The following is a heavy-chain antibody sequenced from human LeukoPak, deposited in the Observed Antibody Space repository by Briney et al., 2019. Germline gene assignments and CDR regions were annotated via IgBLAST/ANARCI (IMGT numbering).Heavy chain of an antibody. CDR3: AKGRRYDFWSGSKGDYFDY. CDR2: ISGSGGST. CDR1: GFTFSSYA. V-gene: IGHV3-23*01. Sequence: PGGSLRLSCAASGFTFSSYAMSWVRQAPGKGLEWVSAISGSGGSTYYADSVKGRFTISRDNSKNTLYLQMNSLRAEDTAVYYCAKGRRYDFWSGSKGDYFDYWGQGTLVTVSS. J-gene: IGHJ4*02. D-gene: IGHD3-3*01.